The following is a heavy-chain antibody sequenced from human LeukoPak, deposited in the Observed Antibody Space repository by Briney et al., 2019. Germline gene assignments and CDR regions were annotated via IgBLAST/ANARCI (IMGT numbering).Heavy chain of an antibody. J-gene: IGHJ4*02. CDR1: GYSISSGYY. D-gene: IGHD3-10*01. V-gene: IGHV4-38-2*02. Sequence: SETLSLTCTVSGYSISSGYYWGWIRQPPGKGLEWIGSIYHSGSTYYNPSLKSRVTISVDTSKNQFSLKLSSVTAADTAVYYCARPYYGSGSYFDYWGQGTLVTVSS. CDR3: ARPYYGSGSYFDY. CDR2: IYHSGST.